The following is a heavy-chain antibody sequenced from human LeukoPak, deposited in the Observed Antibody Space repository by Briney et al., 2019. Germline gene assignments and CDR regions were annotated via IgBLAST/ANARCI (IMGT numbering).Heavy chain of an antibody. CDR3: ARDGAFRIYDY. J-gene: IGHJ4*02. Sequence: GVSLRLSCAASGFTFSSYWMTWVRQAPGKGLEWVASIKQDGNEKYYVDSVKGRFTISRDNARNSLYLQMSSLRADDTAVYYCARDGAFRIYDYWGQGTLVTVSS. V-gene: IGHV3-7*01. CDR2: IKQDGNEK. D-gene: IGHD3-3*02. CDR1: GFTFSSYW.